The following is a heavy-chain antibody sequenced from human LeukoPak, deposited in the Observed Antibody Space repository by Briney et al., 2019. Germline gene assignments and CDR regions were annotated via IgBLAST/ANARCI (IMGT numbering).Heavy chain of an antibody. J-gene: IGHJ4*02. Sequence: GASVKVSCKASGYTFTSYGISWVRQAPGQGLEWMGWISAYNGNTNYAQKLQGRVTMTRDTSISTAYMELSRLRSDDTAVYYCARGSRGYYDSSAYPIDAYWGQGTLVTVSS. CDR3: ARGSRGYYDSSAYPIDAY. CDR2: ISAYNGNT. V-gene: IGHV1-18*01. D-gene: IGHD3-22*01. CDR1: GYTFTSYG.